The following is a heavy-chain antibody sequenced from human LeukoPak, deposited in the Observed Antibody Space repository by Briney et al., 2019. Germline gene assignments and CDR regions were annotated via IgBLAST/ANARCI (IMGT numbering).Heavy chain of an antibody. Sequence: PSETLSLTCAVYGGSFSGYYWSWIRQPPGKGLEWIGEINHSGSTNYNPSLKSRVTISVDTSKNQFSLKLSSVTAADTAVYYCARGWVPSWYSLRNGGNFDYWGQGTLVTVSS. V-gene: IGHV4-34*01. D-gene: IGHD6-13*01. J-gene: IGHJ4*02. CDR2: INHSGST. CDR1: GGSFSGYY. CDR3: ARGWVPSWYSLRNGGNFDY.